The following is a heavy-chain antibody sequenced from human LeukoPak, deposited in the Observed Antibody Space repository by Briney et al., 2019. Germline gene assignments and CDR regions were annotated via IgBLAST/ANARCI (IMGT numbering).Heavy chain of an antibody. D-gene: IGHD3-10*01. J-gene: IGHJ3*02. CDR3: AREAYYYGSGDAFDI. CDR1: GFSFSYYW. V-gene: IGHV3-7*01. CDR2: IKTDGSEE. Sequence: GGSLRLSCEASGFSFSYYWLTWVRQAPGKGLEWVANIKTDGSEENYVDSVKGRFIISRDNAKNSLYLQMNSLRAEDTAVYYCAREAYYYGSGDAFDIWGQGTMVTVSS.